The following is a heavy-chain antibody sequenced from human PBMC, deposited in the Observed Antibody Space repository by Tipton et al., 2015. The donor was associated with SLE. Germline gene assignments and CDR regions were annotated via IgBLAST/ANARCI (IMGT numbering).Heavy chain of an antibody. D-gene: IGHD2-21*02. CDR3: ARGMVTWRGAIIGVDV. Sequence: TLSLTCTVSGDSLDRSAYYWGWIRQPPGKGLEWIGSMYYSGSTYYNSSLKSRVTISVDTAKNQFSLRLSSVTAADTAVYYCARGMVTWRGAIIGVDVWGPGTTVNVSS. V-gene: IGHV4-39*07. CDR2: MYYSGST. J-gene: IGHJ6*02. CDR1: GDSLDRSAYY.